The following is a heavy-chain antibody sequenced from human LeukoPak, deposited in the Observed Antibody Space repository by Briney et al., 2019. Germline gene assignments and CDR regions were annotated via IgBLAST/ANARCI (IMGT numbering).Heavy chain of an antibody. CDR3: ASRNQYCGGDCFWAFDI. CDR2: ISSSGSYI. J-gene: IGHJ3*02. Sequence: GGSLRLSCGASGXTFSRYSMNWVRQAPGKGLEWVSSISSSGSYIYYADSVKGRFTTSRDNAKNSLYLQMNSLRAEDTAVYYCASRNQYCGGDCFWAFDIWGQGTMVTVSS. D-gene: IGHD2-21*02. CDR1: GXTFSRYS. V-gene: IGHV3-21*01.